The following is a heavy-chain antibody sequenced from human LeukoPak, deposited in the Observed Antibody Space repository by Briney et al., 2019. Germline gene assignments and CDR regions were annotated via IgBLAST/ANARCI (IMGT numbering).Heavy chain of an antibody. Sequence: SGTLSLTCTVSGASGSGFYWTWIRQPPGKGLEWIGYIQNSESTDYNPAFKSRATISLDTSKNQVSLRLNSVTSADTAVYYCARDWWLGSPSLQGYFFGLDVWGQGTTVTVSS. V-gene: IGHV4-59*02. CDR1: GASGSGFY. CDR2: IQNSEST. CDR3: ARDWWLGSPSLQGYFFGLDV. J-gene: IGHJ6*02. D-gene: IGHD2-15*01.